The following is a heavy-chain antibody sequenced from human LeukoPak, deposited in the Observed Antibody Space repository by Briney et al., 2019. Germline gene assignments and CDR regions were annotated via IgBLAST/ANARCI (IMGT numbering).Heavy chain of an antibody. V-gene: IGHV1-2*02. J-gene: IGHJ6*03. D-gene: IGHD3-10*01. Sequence: ASVKVSCKASGYTFTGNYMHWVRHAPGQGLERMGRINPNSGGTNYAQKFQGRVTMTRDTSISTAYMELSRVRSDDTAVYYCARVHTMVRGKYYMDVWGKGTTVTISS. CDR1: GYTFTGNY. CDR3: ARVHTMVRGKYYMDV. CDR2: INPNSGGT.